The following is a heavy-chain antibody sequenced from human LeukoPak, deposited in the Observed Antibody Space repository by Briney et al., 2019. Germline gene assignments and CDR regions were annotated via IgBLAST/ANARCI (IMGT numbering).Heavy chain of an antibody. J-gene: IGHJ4*02. D-gene: IGHD2-15*01. CDR1: GFTFSDAW. Sequence: GGSLRLSCAASGFTFSDAWMHWVRQAPGKGLEWVGLIKRRTDGGTSNYAAPVKGRFAISRDDSEDTLFLQMDSLKSEDTGVYYCTTRSPARYCSDGACYSSADYWGQGTLVTVSS. CDR2: IKRRTDGGTS. V-gene: IGHV3-15*07. CDR3: TTRSPARYCSDGACYSSADY.